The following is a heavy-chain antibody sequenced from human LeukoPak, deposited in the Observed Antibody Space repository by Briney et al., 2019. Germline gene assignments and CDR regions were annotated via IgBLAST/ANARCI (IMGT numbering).Heavy chain of an antibody. J-gene: IGHJ4*02. CDR2: MNGNVGRA. V-gene: IGHV3-20*04. CDR1: GFTFDDYG. CDR3: ARVGWSGDYFDY. D-gene: IGHD6-19*01. Sequence: VGSLRLSCAASGFTFDDYGMNCGRQAPGKGLKGGSGMNGNVGRAGYADSVKGRFTISRANAKNSLYLQMNSLRAEDTALYYCARVGWSGDYFDYWGQGTLVTVSS.